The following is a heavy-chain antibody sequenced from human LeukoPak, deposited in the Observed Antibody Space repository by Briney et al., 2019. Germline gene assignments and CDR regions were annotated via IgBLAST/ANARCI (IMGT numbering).Heavy chain of an antibody. CDR3: ARSSGWWSLDY. J-gene: IGHJ4*02. CDR1: XXTFSTAS. CDR2: FDTGFGT. V-gene: IGHV3-23*01. D-gene: IGHD6-19*01. Sequence: GGXLRLSCXXSXXTFSTASLRWVRQAPGRGLEWVSAFDTGFGTYYPDSLKGRFTISRDNSKNTLFLQMNSLRAEDTAVYYSARSSGWWSLDYWGQGTLXTVSS.